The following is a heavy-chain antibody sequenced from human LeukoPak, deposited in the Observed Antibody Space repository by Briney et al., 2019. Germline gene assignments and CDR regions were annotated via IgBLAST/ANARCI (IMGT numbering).Heavy chain of an antibody. CDR3: ARGDNWNYDY. V-gene: IGHV4-4*07. Sequence: SETLSLTCTVSGGSITNYYWSWIRQPAGKGLEWIGRIYTSGSTNYNPSLKGRVAMSVDTSKNQFSLKVSSVTAADTAVYYCARGDNWNYDYWGQGTLVTVSS. D-gene: IGHD1-7*01. CDR2: IYTSGST. J-gene: IGHJ4*02. CDR1: GGSITNYY.